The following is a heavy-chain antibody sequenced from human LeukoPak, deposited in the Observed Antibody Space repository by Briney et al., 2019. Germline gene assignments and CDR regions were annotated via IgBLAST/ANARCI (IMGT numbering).Heavy chain of an antibody. D-gene: IGHD1-1*01. Sequence: GASVKVSCKVSGYTLTELSMHWVRQAPGKGLEWMGGFDPEDGETIYAQKFQGRVTMTEDTSTDTAYMELSSLRSEDTAVYYCATDGSRYYYYGMDVWGQGTTVTVSS. CDR2: FDPEDGET. CDR3: ATDGSRYYYYGMDV. CDR1: GYTLTELS. V-gene: IGHV1-24*01. J-gene: IGHJ6*02.